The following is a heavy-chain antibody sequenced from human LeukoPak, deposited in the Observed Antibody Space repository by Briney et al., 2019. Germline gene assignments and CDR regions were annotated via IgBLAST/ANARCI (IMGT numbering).Heavy chain of an antibody. Sequence: GGSLRLSCAFTGSGSSSDWMKCVRQAPGKGLEWVANIKQNENKNYYLDSVKGRFTISSDNAKNSLYLQMNSLRVEDTAVYYCGGNEYWGQGTLVTVSS. D-gene: IGHD1-1*01. CDR2: IKQNENKN. J-gene: IGHJ4*02. V-gene: IGHV3-7*05. CDR1: GSGSSSDW. CDR3: GGNEY.